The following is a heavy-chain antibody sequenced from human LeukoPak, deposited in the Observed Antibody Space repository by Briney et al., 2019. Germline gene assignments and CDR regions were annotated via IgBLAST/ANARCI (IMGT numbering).Heavy chain of an antibody. D-gene: IGHD1-26*01. CDR1: GFTFSASW. J-gene: IGHJ4*02. CDR2: IKDNGRGE. Sequence: GGSLRLSCAASGFTFSASWMTWVRQAPGKGLEWVANIKDNGRGEYYVDSVKGRFTVSRDNAKNSVYLQMNSLRAEDTAVYYCARDGSRGWDCWGQGTLVTVSS. CDR3: ARDGSRGWDC. V-gene: IGHV3-7*01.